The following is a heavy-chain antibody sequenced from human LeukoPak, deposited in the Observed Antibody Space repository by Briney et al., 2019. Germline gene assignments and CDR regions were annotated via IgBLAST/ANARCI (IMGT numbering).Heavy chain of an antibody. CDR2: ISSGSSTI. CDR3: ARSDTADY. CDR1: GFTFSSYS. V-gene: IGHV3-48*04. D-gene: IGHD5-18*01. Sequence: GGSLRLSCAASGFTFSSYSMNWVRQAPGKRLEWVSYISSGSSTIYYADSVKGRFIISRDNAKNSLYLQMNSLRADDTAVYYCARSDTADYWGQGTLVTVSS. J-gene: IGHJ4*02.